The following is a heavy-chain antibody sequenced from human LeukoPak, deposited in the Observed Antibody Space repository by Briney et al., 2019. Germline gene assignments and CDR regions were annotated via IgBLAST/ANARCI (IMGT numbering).Heavy chain of an antibody. D-gene: IGHD3-22*01. CDR2: TRNKANSYTT. Sequence: GGSLRLSCAASGFTFSSYSMNWVRQAPGKGLEWVGRTRNKANSYTTEYAASVKGRFTISRDDSKNSLYLQMNSLKTEDTAVYYCARVPGDYYDSSGYFYFFDYWGQGTLVTVSS. CDR1: GFTFSSYS. V-gene: IGHV3-72*01. J-gene: IGHJ4*02. CDR3: ARVPGDYYDSSGYFYFFDY.